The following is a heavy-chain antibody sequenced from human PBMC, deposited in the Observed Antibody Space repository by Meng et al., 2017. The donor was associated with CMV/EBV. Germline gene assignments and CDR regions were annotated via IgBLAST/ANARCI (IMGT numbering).Heavy chain of an antibody. D-gene: IGHD3-3*01. V-gene: IGHV1-18*01. J-gene: IGHJ6*02. CDR3: ARVAYYDFWSVYLPLYYYYYGMDV. CDR1: GYTFTSYG. Sequence: ASVKVSCKASGYTFTSYGISWVRQAPGQGLEWMGWISAYNGNTNYAQKLQGRVTMTTDTSTSTAYMELRSLRSDDTAVYYCARVAYYDFWSVYLPLYYYYYGMDVWGQGTTVTVSS. CDR2: ISAYNGNT.